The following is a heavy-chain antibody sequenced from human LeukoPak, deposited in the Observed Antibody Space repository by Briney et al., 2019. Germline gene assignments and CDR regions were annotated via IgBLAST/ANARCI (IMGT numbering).Heavy chain of an antibody. Sequence: PGGSLRLSCAASGFTFSSYSMNWVRQAPGKGLEWVSSISSSSSYIYYADSVKGRFTISRDNAKKSLYLQMNSLRAEDTAVYYCAGGHIVATISDAFDIWGQGTMVTVSS. J-gene: IGHJ3*02. D-gene: IGHD5-12*01. CDR1: GFTFSSYS. CDR3: AGGHIVATISDAFDI. V-gene: IGHV3-21*01. CDR2: ISSSSSYI.